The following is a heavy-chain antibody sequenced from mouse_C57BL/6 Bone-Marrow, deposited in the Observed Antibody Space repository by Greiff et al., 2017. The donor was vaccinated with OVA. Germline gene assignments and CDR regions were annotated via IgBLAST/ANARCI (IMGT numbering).Heavy chain of an antibody. J-gene: IGHJ1*03. Sequence: QVQLQQPGAELVKPGASVKLSCKASGYTFTSYWMHWVKQRPGQGLEWIGMIHPNSGSTNYNEKFKSKATLTVDKSSSTAYMQLSSLTSEDSAVYDGARGDTTVVAYWYFDVWGTGTTVTVSS. D-gene: IGHD1-1*01. V-gene: IGHV1-64*01. CDR1: GYTFTSYW. CDR2: IHPNSGST. CDR3: ARGDTTVVAYWYFDV.